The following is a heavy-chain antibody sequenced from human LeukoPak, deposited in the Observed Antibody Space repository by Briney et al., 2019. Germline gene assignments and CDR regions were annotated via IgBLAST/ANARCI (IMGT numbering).Heavy chain of an antibody. CDR2: INTDGTRT. V-gene: IGHV3-74*01. J-gene: IGHJ3*02. Sequence: PGGSLRLSCAASGFTFSNYWMHWVRQALGRGLVWVSRINTDGTRTSYADSVKGRFTISRDNAKNTLYLQMNSLRAEDTAVYYCAREEEGDAFDIWGQGTMVTVSS. CDR3: AREEEGDAFDI. CDR1: GFTFSNYW.